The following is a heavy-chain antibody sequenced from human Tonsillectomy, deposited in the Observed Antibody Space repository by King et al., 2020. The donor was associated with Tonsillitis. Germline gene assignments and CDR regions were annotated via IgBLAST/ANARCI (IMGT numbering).Heavy chain of an antibody. V-gene: IGHV3-30*18. J-gene: IGHJ5*02. CDR1: GFTFSSYG. Sequence: HVQLVESGGGVVQPGRSLRLSCAASGFTFSSYGMHWVRQAPGKGLEWVAVISYDGSNKYYADSVKGRFTISRDNSKNTLYLQMNSLRAEDTAVYYCAKVGGGAAGALNSWGQGTLVPVSS. CDR3: AKVGGGAAGALNS. D-gene: IGHD6-25*01. CDR2: ISYDGSNK.